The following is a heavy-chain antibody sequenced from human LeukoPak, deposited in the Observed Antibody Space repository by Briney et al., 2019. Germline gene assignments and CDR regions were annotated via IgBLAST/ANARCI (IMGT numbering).Heavy chain of an antibody. V-gene: IGHV4-59*08. CDR1: GGSIKSYY. CDR3: ARRDLLRTQGWFDP. J-gene: IGHJ5*02. D-gene: IGHD3-16*01. CDR2: IYYSGST. Sequence: SETLSLTCTVSGGSIKSYYWSWIRQPPGKGLEWIGYIYYSGSTNYNPSLKSRVTISVDTSKNQFSLELSSVTAADTAVYYCARRDLLRTQGWFDPWGQGTLVTVSS.